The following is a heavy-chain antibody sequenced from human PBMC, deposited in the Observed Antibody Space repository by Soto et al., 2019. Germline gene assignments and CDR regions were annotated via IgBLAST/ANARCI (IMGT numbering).Heavy chain of an antibody. V-gene: IGHV3-30-3*01. CDR3: ARSPYYYDSSGYFGSLDY. CDR2: ISYDGSNK. Sequence: LSCAASGFTFSSYAMHWVRQAPGKGLEWVAVISYDGSNKYYADSVKGRFTISRDNSKNTLYLQMNSLRAEDTAVYYCARSPYYYDSSGYFGSLDYWGQGTLVTLSS. J-gene: IGHJ4*02. CDR1: GFTFSSYA. D-gene: IGHD3-22*01.